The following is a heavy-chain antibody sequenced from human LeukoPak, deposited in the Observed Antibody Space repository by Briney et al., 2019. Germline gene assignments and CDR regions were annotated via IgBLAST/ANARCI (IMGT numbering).Heavy chain of an antibody. CDR3: ARVYVGTDTVDFDY. Sequence: PGGSLRLSCAASGFTFSDHYMSWIRQAPGKGLEWISYISFSHHTNYADSVKGRFTISRDDARNSLFLQMNSLRAEDTAVYYCARVYVGTDTVDFDYWGQGTLVTVSS. CDR1: GFTFSDHY. V-gene: IGHV3-11*06. J-gene: IGHJ4*02. CDR2: ISFSHHT. D-gene: IGHD5-18*01.